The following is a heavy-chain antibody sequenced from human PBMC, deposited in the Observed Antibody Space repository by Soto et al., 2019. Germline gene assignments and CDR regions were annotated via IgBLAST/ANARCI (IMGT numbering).Heavy chain of an antibody. CDR2: INHSGST. D-gene: IGHD2-15*01. CDR1: GGSFSGYY. Sequence: SETLSLTCAVYGGSFSGYYWSWIRQPPGKGLEWIGEINHSGSTNYNPSLKSRVTISVDTSKNQFSLKLSSVTAADTAVYYCARVARCSGGSCYPVRYYYYYYYMDVWGKGTTVTVSS. CDR3: ARVARCSGGSCYPVRYYYYYYYMDV. J-gene: IGHJ6*03. V-gene: IGHV4-34*01.